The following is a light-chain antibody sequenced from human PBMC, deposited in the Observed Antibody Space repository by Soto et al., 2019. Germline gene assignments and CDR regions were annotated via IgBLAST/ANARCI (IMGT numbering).Light chain of an antibody. CDR3: HQGYSIPQT. CDR1: QSISSD. V-gene: IGKV1-39*01. Sequence: DIQMTQSPSAVSASVGDRVTITCRASQSISSDLNWYMQKPGKAPQLLIFAASGLHSGVPSRFSGSGSGTDFTLTISSLQSEDFATYYCHQGYSIPQTFGQGTKVDIK. CDR2: AAS. J-gene: IGKJ1*01.